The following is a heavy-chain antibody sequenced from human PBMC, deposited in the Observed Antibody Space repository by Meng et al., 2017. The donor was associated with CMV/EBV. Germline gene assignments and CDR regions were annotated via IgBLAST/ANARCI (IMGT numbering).Heavy chain of an antibody. CDR3: ASANA. CDR2: ISSSSSYI. CDR1: GFTFSSYS. Sequence: GESLKISCAASGFTFSSYSMNWVRQAPGKGLEWVSSISSSSSYIYYADSVKGRFTISRDNAKNSLYLQMNSLRAEDTAVNYCASANAWGQGTLVTVSS. V-gene: IGHV3-21*01. J-gene: IGHJ5*02.